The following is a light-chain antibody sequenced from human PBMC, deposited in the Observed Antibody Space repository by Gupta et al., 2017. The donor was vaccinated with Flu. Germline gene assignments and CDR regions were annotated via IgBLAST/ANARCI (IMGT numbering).Light chain of an antibody. CDR3: QSSDSSMSTWV. J-gene: IGLJ3*02. CDR2: CND. V-gene: IGLV1-40*03. CDR1: SSNIVAGYD. Sequence: VTISCSGSSSNIVAGYDSTWYHQLPATDPKRLMFCNDNRRSGVPGRCFCSTTGANASPVTIGLQAEDEGDDYCQSSDSSMSTWVFGGGTKLTVL.